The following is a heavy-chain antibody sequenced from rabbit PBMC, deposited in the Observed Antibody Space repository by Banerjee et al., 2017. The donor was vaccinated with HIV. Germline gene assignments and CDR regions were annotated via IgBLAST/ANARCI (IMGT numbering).Heavy chain of an antibody. V-gene: IGHV1S40*01. CDR2: IYAGGSGTT. CDR3: AREIYDSNDNL. Sequence: QSLEESGGDLVKPGASLTLTCTASGFSFSSNYYMCWVRQAPGKGLEWIACIYAGGSGTTYYATWAKGRFTISKTSSTTVTLQMTSLTVADTATYFCAREIYDSNDNLWGQGTLVTVS. D-gene: IGHD6-1*01. CDR1: GFSFSSNYY. J-gene: IGHJ4*01.